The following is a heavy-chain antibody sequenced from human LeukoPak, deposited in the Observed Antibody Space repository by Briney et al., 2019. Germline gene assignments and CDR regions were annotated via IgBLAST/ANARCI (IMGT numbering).Heavy chain of an antibody. CDR1: GGTFSSYA. CDR2: IIPILGIA. D-gene: IGHD3-9*01. J-gene: IGHJ3*02. V-gene: IGHV1-69*04. CDR3: AKRTLLNGNTPRDAFDI. Sequence: SVKVSCKASGGTFSSYAISWVRQAPGQGLEWMGRIIPILGIANYAQKFQGRVTITADKSTSTAYMELSSLRAEDTAVYYCAKRTLLNGNTPRDAFDIWGQGTMVTVSS.